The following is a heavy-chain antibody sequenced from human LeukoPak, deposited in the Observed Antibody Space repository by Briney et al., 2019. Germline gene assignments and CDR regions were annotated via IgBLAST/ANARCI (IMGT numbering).Heavy chain of an antibody. CDR2: IYYSGST. Sequence: SETLSLTCTVSGGSTSSYYWSWIRQPPGKGLEWIGYIYYSGSTNYNPSLKSRVTISVDTSKNQFSLKLSSVTAADTAVYYCARLRYSSGWRQVDYWGQGTLVTVSS. CDR3: ARLRYSSGWRQVDY. D-gene: IGHD6-19*01. J-gene: IGHJ4*02. V-gene: IGHV4-59*08. CDR1: GGSTSSYY.